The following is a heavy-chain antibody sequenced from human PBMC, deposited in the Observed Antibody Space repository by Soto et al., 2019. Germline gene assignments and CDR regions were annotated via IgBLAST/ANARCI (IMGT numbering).Heavy chain of an antibody. V-gene: IGHV3-7*05. Sequence: GGSLRLSCAASGFTFSIYNMTWVRQAPGKGLEWVATIKQDGSDKYYVDSVKGRFTISRDNAKNSVYLQMNSLTAEDTAVYFCVIGGRIVCPDYSWYYRWSQGTLVTVSP. D-gene: IGHD5-12*01. CDR1: GFTFSIYN. CDR3: VIGGRIVCPDYSWYYR. CDR2: IKQDGSDK. J-gene: IGHJ5*02.